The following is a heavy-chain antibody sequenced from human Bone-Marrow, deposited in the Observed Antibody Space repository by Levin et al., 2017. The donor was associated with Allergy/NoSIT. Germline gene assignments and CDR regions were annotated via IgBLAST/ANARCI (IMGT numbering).Heavy chain of an antibody. J-gene: IGHJ4*02. CDR3: AHGHLWFDY. Sequence: SGPTLVKPTQTLTLTCTFSGFSLTTRGVGVGWVRQPPGKALEWLALIYWDDDKRYSPSLQSRLTITKDTSKNQVVLTMTNMDPVDTATFFCAHGHLWFDYWGQGTLVTVSS. CDR1: GFSLTTRGVG. D-gene: IGHD3-10*01. V-gene: IGHV2-5*02. CDR2: IYWDDDK.